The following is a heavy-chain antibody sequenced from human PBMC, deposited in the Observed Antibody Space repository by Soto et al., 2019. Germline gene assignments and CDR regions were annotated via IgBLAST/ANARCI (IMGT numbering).Heavy chain of an antibody. CDR2: INPSGGST. V-gene: IGHV1-46*01. CDR1: GYTFTSYY. D-gene: IGHD6-13*01. CDR3: ARSWSSSWDYYYYGMDV. Sequence: GASVKVSCKASGYTFTSYYMHWVRQAPGQGLEWMGIINPSGGSTSYAQKFQGRVTMTRGTSTSTVYMELSSLRSEDTAVYYCARSWSSSWDYYYYGMDVWGQGTTVTVSS. J-gene: IGHJ6*02.